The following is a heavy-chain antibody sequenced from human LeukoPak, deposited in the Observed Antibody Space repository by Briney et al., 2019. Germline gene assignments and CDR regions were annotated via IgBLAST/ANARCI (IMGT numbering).Heavy chain of an antibody. J-gene: IGHJ4*02. CDR3: ARDHNYGSDY. CDR2: IKEDGSEK. D-gene: IGHD5-18*01. V-gene: IGHV3-7*03. CDR1: GFTFSSYS. Sequence: GGSLRLSCAASGFTFSSYSMNWVRQAPGKGLEWVANIKEDGSEKYYVDSVKGRFTISRDSAKNSLYLQMNSLRVEDTAVYYCARDHNYGSDYWGQGTLVTVSS.